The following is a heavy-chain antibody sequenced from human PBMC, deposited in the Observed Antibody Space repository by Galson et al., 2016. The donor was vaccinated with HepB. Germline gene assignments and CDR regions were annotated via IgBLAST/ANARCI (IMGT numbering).Heavy chain of an antibody. Sequence: SLRLSCAASGFSLSDYSMNWVRQAPEKGLEWVSYIRSTGTTTHYADSVKGRFTISRDVAKNSVYLQMSSLRDEDTAVYYCARDPHSLDFWGQGTLVTVSS. D-gene: IGHD2-21*01. CDR2: IRSTGTTT. J-gene: IGHJ4*02. V-gene: IGHV3-48*02. CDR1: GFSLSDYS. CDR3: ARDPHSLDF.